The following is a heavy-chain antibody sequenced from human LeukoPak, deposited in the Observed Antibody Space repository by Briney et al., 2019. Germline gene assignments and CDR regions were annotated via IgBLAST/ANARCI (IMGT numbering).Heavy chain of an antibody. CDR2: IRSKAYGGTT. D-gene: IGHD6-19*01. Sequence: PGGSLRLSCTASGFTFGDYAMSWFRQAPGKGLEWVGFIRSKAYGGTTEYAASVKGRFTISRDDSKSIAYLQMNSLKTEDTAVYYCTRVGIAVVWPVEADVWGQGTTVTVSS. CDR1: GFTFGDYA. CDR3: TRVGIAVVWPVEADV. J-gene: IGHJ6*02. V-gene: IGHV3-49*03.